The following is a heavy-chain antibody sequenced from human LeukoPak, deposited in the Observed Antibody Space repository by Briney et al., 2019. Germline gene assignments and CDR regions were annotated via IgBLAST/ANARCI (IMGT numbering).Heavy chain of an antibody. CDR3: TTHPDYSRSIYNMDV. Sequence: GGSLRLSCAASGFSFDDYAMHWVRQAPGKGLKWVSLISWDGGTTYYADSVKGRFTISRDNSKDSLYLQMNSLRGEDAAFYYCTTHPDYSRSIYNMDVWGKGTPVTVSS. D-gene: IGHD6-13*01. CDR1: GFSFDDYA. J-gene: IGHJ6*03. CDR2: ISWDGGTT. V-gene: IGHV3-43D*04.